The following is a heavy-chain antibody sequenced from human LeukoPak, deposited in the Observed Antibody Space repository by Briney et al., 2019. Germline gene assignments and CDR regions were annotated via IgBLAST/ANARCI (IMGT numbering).Heavy chain of an antibody. D-gene: IGHD2-21*02. CDR3: AINLVVVTAIDY. CDR1: GYSFTGYY. Sequence: ASVKVSCKASGYSFTGYYMHWVRQAHGQGLEWMGWINPDSGGTNYAQNFQGRVTMTRDTSISTAYMELSRLRSDDTAVYYCAINLVVVTAIDYWGQGTLVTVSS. CDR2: INPDSGGT. V-gene: IGHV1-2*02. J-gene: IGHJ4*02.